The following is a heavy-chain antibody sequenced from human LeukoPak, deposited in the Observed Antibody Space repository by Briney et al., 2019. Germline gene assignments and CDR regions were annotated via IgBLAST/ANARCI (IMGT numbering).Heavy chain of an antibody. J-gene: IGHJ4*02. Sequence: GGSLRLSYVVSGLTFSNYWMIWVRQAPGKGLESVAIVNEDGSAKYYLDSVKGRFTISRDNARNSLYLEMNSLRAEDTAVYYCARDYWRSIDHWGQGTLVTVSS. V-gene: IGHV3-7*01. CDR1: GLTFSNYW. D-gene: IGHD1-1*01. CDR2: VNEDGSAK. CDR3: ARDYWRSIDH.